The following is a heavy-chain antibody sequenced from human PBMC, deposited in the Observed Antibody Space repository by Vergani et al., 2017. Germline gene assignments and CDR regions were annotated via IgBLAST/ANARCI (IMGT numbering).Heavy chain of an antibody. J-gene: IGHJ4*02. Sequence: EVQLVESGGGLVQPGRSLRISCAASGFTFDDYAMHWVRPAPGKGLEWVSGSSWNSGSIGYADSVKGRFTISRDNAKNSLYLQMNSLRAEDTALYYCAKGYATYYFDYWGQGTLVTVSS. CDR2: SSWNSGSI. V-gene: IGHV3-9*01. CDR3: AKGYATYYFDY. D-gene: IGHD1-26*01. CDR1: GFTFDDYA.